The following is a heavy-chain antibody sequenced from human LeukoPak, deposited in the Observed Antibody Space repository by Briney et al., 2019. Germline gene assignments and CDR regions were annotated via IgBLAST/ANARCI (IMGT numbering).Heavy chain of an antibody. CDR2: ISASGGST. CDR3: ARDRPIYYYDSSGYYSPQEADC. V-gene: IGHV3-23*01. D-gene: IGHD3-22*01. J-gene: IGHJ4*02. Sequence: GGSLRLSCAASGFTFSNYAMSWIRQAPGKGLEWVSAISASGGSTYYADSVKGQFTISRDNSKNTLYLQMNSLRAEGTAVYYCARDRPIYYYDSSGYYSPQEADCWGQGTLVTVSS. CDR1: GFTFSNYA.